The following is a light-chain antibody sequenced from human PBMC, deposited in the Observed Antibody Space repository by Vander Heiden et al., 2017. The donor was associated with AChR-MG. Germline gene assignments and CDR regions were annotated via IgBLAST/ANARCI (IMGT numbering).Light chain of an antibody. Sequence: QSALTHPPSASGSPGQSVTISCTGTSSDVGGYNYVSWYQQHPGKAPKLMIYEVSKRPSGVPDRFSGSKSGNTASLTVSGLQAEDEADYYCSSYAGSNEDVVFGGGTKLTVL. CDR1: SSDVGGYNY. CDR3: SSYAGSNEDVV. V-gene: IGLV2-8*01. CDR2: EVS. J-gene: IGLJ2*01.